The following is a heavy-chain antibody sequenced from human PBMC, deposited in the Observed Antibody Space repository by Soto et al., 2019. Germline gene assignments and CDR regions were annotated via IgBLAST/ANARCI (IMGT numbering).Heavy chain of an antibody. CDR3: ARVSASLIVVHGFDY. V-gene: IGHV1-69*06. Sequence: SVKVSCKASGGTFSSYAISWVRQAPGQGLEWMGGIIPIFGTANYAQKFQGRVTITADKSTSTAYMELSSLRSEDTAVYYCARVSASLIVVHGFDYWGQGTLLTASS. CDR2: IIPIFGTA. D-gene: IGHD3-22*01. J-gene: IGHJ4*02. CDR1: GGTFSSYA.